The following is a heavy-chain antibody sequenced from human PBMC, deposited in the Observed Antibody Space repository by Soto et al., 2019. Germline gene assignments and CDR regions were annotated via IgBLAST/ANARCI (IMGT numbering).Heavy chain of an antibody. CDR2: IYHSGST. Sequence: PSETLSLTCAVSSGSISSSNWWSWVRQPPGKGLEWIGEIYHSGSTNYNPSLKSRVTISVDRSKNQFSLKLSSVTAADTAVYYCARRNAGGYDRYYFDYWGQGTLVTVSS. CDR3: ARRNAGGYDRYYFDY. V-gene: IGHV4-4*02. CDR1: SGSISSSNW. D-gene: IGHD5-12*01. J-gene: IGHJ4*02.